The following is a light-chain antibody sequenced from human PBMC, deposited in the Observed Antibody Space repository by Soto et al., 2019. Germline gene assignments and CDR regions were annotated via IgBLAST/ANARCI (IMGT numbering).Light chain of an antibody. CDR2: GAS. CDR3: QQYDNWPWT. CDR1: QSVSGN. V-gene: IGKV3-15*01. J-gene: IGKJ1*01. Sequence: EVVMTQSPSTLSVSPGERATLSCRASQSVSGNLAWYQQKPGQAPRLLIYGASTRAAGIPARFSGSGSGTDFTLTISSLQSEDFAFYYCQQYDNWPWTFGQGTKVDIK.